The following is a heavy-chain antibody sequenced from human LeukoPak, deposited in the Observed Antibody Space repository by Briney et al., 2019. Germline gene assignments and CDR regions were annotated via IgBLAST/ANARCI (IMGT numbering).Heavy chain of an antibody. V-gene: IGHV3-7*01. CDR1: GFTFSSYW. J-gene: IGHJ6*03. Sequence: GGSLRLSCAASGFTFSSYWMSWVRQAPGKGLEWVANIKQDGSEKFYVDSVKGRFTISRDNAKNSLYLQMNSLRVEDTAVYYCAREVPQFPVHYYMDVWGKGTTVTVSS. CDR3: AREVPQFPVHYYMDV. CDR2: IKQDGSEK.